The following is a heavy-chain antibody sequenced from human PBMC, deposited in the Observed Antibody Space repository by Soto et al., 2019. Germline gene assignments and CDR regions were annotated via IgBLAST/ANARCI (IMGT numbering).Heavy chain of an antibody. CDR1: GFTFSTYP. Sequence: QVQLVESGGGVVQPGRSLRLSCAASGFTFSTYPMHWVCQAPVKGLEWVAVVSYDGTKKYYADSVKGRFTISRDNSKNTLYLHMNSLRAEDTAVYHCASGRAMDVWGQGTTVTVSS. J-gene: IGHJ6*02. CDR3: ASGRAMDV. CDR2: VSYDGTKK. V-gene: IGHV3-30-3*01.